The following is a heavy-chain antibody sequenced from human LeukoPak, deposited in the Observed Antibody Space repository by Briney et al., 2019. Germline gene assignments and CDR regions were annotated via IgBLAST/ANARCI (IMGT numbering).Heavy chain of an antibody. J-gene: IGHJ4*02. V-gene: IGHV3-20*01. Sequence: PGGSLRLSCAASGFTFSSYAMSWVRQAPGKGLEWVSGINWNGGSTGYADSVKGRFTISRDNAKNSLYLQMNSLRAEDTALYHCARDHSGSGWYGGVGDGFGYWGQGTLVTVSS. CDR1: GFTFSSYA. CDR2: INWNGGST. D-gene: IGHD6-19*01. CDR3: ARDHSGSGWYGGVGDGFGY.